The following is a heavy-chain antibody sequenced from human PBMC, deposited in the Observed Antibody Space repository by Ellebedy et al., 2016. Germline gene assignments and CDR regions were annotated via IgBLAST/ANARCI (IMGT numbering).Heavy chain of an antibody. D-gene: IGHD2-2*01. Sequence: GESLKISXAPSEFTFSTFAMSWVRQAPGKGLEWVSAISGRGGDTYYADSVKGRFTISRDNSKNTLYLQMNNLRAEDTAVYYCARAPVPAANYYYYGMDVWGQGTTVTVSS. V-gene: IGHV3-23*01. CDR1: EFTFSTFA. CDR2: ISGRGGDT. CDR3: ARAPVPAANYYYYGMDV. J-gene: IGHJ6*02.